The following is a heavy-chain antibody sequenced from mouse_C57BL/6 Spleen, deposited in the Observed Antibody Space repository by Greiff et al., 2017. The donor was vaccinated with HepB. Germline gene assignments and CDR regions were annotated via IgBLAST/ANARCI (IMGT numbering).Heavy chain of an antibody. V-gene: IGHV14-2*01. CDR2: IDPEDGET. J-gene: IGHJ2*01. D-gene: IGHD2-5*01. CDR3: AKDSNLYFDD. CDR1: GFNITDYY. Sequence: EVQLQQSGAELVKPGASVKLSCTASGFNITDYYMHWVKQRPEQGLEWIGKIDPEDGETKYAPKFQGKATITADTSSNTAYLQLSSLTSEDTAGYCCAKDSNLYFDDWGQGTTLTVSS.